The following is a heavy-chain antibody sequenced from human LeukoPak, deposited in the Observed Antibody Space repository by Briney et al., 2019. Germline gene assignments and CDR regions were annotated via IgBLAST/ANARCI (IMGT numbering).Heavy chain of an antibody. D-gene: IGHD3-3*01. CDR3: TRDLKYYDFWSGYYTPYYYGMDV. CDR1: GFTFGDYA. CDR2: IRSKAYGGTT. V-gene: IGHV3-49*03. Sequence: PGRSLRLSCTASGFTFGDYAMSWFRQAPGKGLEWVGFIRSKAYGGTTEYAASVKGSFTISRDDSKSIAYLQMNSLKTEDTAVYYCTRDLKYYDFWSGYYTPYYYGMDVWGQGTTVTVSS. J-gene: IGHJ6*02.